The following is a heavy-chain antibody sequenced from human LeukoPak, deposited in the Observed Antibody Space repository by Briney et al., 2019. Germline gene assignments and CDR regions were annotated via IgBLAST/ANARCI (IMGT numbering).Heavy chain of an antibody. CDR3: ARGFGESHFDY. Sequence: GGSLRLSCAASGFTFRSYGMHLVRQAPGKGLEWVSFIRYDGSNQHYADSVKGRFTISRDNSNNTLYLQMNSLRPDDTAVYFCARGFGESHFDYWGQGTLVTVSS. CDR1: GFTFRSYG. V-gene: IGHV3-30*02. CDR2: IRYDGSNQ. J-gene: IGHJ4*02. D-gene: IGHD3-16*01.